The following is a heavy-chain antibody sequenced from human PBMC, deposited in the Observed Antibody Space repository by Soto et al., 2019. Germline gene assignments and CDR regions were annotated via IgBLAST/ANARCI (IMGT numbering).Heavy chain of an antibody. CDR2: IYSGGST. CDR1: GFTVSSNY. CDR3: ARDGIGSVAFWGNLDY. Sequence: GGSLRLSCAASGFTVSSNYMSWVRQAPGKGLEWVSVIYSGGSTYYADSVKGRFTISRHNSKNTLYLQMNSLRAEDTAVYYCARDGIGSVAFWGNLDYWGQGTLVTV. V-gene: IGHV3-53*04. J-gene: IGHJ4*02. D-gene: IGHD3-16*01.